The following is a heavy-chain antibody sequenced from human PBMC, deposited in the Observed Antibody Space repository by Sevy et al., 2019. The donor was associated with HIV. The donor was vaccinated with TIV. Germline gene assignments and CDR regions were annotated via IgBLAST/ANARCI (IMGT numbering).Heavy chain of an antibody. CDR3: AREDIVVVVAASNYYGMDV. D-gene: IGHD2-15*01. V-gene: IGHV3-21*01. CDR2: ISSSSYI. CDR1: GFTFSSYS. Sequence: GGSLRLSCAASGFTFSSYSMNWVRQAPGKGLEWVSSISSSSYIYYAESVKGRFNISRDNAKNSLYLQMNSLRAEDTAVYYCAREDIVVVVAASNYYGMDVWGQGTTVTVSS. J-gene: IGHJ6*02.